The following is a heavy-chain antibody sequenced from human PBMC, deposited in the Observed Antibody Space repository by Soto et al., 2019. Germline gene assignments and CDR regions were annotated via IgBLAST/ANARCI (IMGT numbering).Heavy chain of an antibody. CDR3: AREGGQTYDFWSGYSTNWFDP. Sequence: QVQLQESGPGLVKPSETLSLTCTVSGGSISSYYWSWIRQPPGKGLEWIGYIYYSGGTNYNPSLKSRVTISVDTSKNQFSLKLSSVTAADTAVYYCAREGGQTYDFWSGYSTNWFDPWGQGTLVTVSS. CDR2: IYYSGGT. D-gene: IGHD3-3*01. V-gene: IGHV4-59*01. J-gene: IGHJ5*02. CDR1: GGSISSYY.